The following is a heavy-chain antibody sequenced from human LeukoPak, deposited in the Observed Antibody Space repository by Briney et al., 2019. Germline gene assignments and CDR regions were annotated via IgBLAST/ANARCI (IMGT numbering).Heavy chain of an antibody. CDR1: GGSISSYY. CDR3: ARGGIAAAGTLDY. J-gene: IGHJ4*02. V-gene: IGHV4-59*01. CDR2: IYYSGST. Sequence: SETLSLTCTVSGGSISSYYWSWIRQPPGKGLERIGYIYYSGSTNYNPSLKSRVTISVDTSKNQFSLKLSSVTAADTAVYYCARGGIAAAGTLDYWGQGTLVTVSS. D-gene: IGHD6-13*01.